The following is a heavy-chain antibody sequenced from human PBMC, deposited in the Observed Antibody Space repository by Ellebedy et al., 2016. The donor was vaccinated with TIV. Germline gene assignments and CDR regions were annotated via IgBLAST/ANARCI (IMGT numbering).Heavy chain of an antibody. CDR3: ARVAAGTWGGIDF. J-gene: IGHJ4*02. D-gene: IGHD6-13*01. Sequence: MPSETLSLTCAVSGDSINTNSWWSWVRQPPGKGLDWIGEFYHSGTTNYNPSLRSRVTISFDKSKNQFSLRLSSVTAADTAVYYCARVAAGTWGGIDFWGPGTLVTVSS. CDR2: FYHSGTT. V-gene: IGHV4-4*02. CDR1: GDSINTNSW.